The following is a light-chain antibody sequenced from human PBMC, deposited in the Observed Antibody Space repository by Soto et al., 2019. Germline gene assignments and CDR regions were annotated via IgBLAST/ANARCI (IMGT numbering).Light chain of an antibody. CDR1: NIGSKR. CDR3: QVWDITTDHYV. V-gene: IGLV3-21*04. Sequence: SYELTQPPSVSVAPEKTARLTCGGDNIGSKRVHWYRQKPGQDPVLVIYYDSDRPSGIPERFSGSNSGNTATLTINRVEAGDEDDYYCQVWDITTDHYVFGTGTVVTVL. J-gene: IGLJ1*01. CDR2: YDS.